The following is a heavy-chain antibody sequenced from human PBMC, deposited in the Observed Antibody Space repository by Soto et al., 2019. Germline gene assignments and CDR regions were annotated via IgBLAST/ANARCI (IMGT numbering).Heavy chain of an antibody. D-gene: IGHD2-2*01. CDR3: ARSQGRITSLEIYYHFYSGMEV. V-gene: IGHV1-69*01. CDR2: IIPITGTA. Sequence: QVQLVQSGAEVKKPGSSVKVSCKASGGTFGSYAISWVRQAPGQGPEWMGGIIPITGTANYAQKSQGRVTITAADSTRTAPTQLIGLRSEDTAVYSSARSQGRITSLEIYYHFYSGMEVWGQGTTVTVSS. J-gene: IGHJ6*02. CDR1: GGTFGSYA.